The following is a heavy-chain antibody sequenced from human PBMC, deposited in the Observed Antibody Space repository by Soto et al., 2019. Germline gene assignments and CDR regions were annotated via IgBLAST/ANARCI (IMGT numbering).Heavy chain of an antibody. CDR1: GGSINSGGFY. V-gene: IGHV4-61*08. D-gene: IGHD5-12*01. J-gene: IGHJ4*02. CDR2: IYYSGST. Sequence: SETLSLTCTVSGGSINSGGFYWSWIRQHPGKGLEWIGYIYYSGSTNYNPSLKSRVTISVDTSKNQFSLKLSSVTAADTAVYYCARAYGGYAEYWGQGALVTVSS. CDR3: ARAYGGYAEY.